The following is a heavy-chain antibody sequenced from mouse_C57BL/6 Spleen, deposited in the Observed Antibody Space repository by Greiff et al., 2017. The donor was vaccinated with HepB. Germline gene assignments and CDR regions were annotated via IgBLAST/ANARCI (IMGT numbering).Heavy chain of an antibody. V-gene: IGHV5-4*03. Sequence: EVKLVESGGGLVKPGGSLKLSCAASGFTFSSYAMSWVRQTPEKRLEWVATISDGGSYTYYPDNVKGRFTISRDNAKNNLYLQMSHLKTEDTAMYYCARGGYGSSKGWYFDVWGTGTTVTVSS. D-gene: IGHD1-1*01. CDR1: GFTFSSYA. CDR2: ISDGGSYT. J-gene: IGHJ1*03. CDR3: ARGGYGSSKGWYFDV.